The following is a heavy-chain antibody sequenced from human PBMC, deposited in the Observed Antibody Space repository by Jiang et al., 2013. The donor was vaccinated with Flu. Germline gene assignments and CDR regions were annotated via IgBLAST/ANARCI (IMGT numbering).Heavy chain of an antibody. D-gene: IGHD6-25*01. CDR1: GYIFTSYA. CDR2: ISAYNGNT. CDR3: ARDHPTGGYDFYFYYGMDV. V-gene: IGHV1-18*01. J-gene: IGHJ6*02. Sequence: QSGSELKKPGASVKVSCKASGYIFTSYAMNWVRQAPGQGLEWMGWISAYNGNTNYGQNLQGRVTMSTDTSTSTAYMELRSLRSDDTAVYYCARDHPTGGYDFYFYYGMDVVGPRDHGHRHL.